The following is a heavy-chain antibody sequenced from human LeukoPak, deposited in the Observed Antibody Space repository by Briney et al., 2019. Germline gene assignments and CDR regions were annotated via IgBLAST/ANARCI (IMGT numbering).Heavy chain of an antibody. CDR1: GYTLTELS. J-gene: IGHJ4*02. CDR3: ATPPIAYCGGDCYSSFDY. CDR2: SDPEDGET. D-gene: IGHD2-21*02. V-gene: IGHV1-24*01. Sequence: ASVKVSCKVSGYTLTELSMHWERQAPGKGLEWMGGSDPEDGETIYAQKFQGRVTMTEDTSTDTAYMELSSLRSEDTAVYYCATPPIAYCGGDCYSSFDYWGQGTLVTVSS.